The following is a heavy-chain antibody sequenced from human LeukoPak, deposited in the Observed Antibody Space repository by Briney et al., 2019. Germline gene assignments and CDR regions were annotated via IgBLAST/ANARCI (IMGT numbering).Heavy chain of an antibody. CDR3: AREAALGSGSFDY. Sequence: SETLSLTCTVSGGSISTYYWSWIRQPPGKGLEWIGYIYYSGSTSYNPSLKSRVTISVDTSKNQFSLKLSSVTAADTAVYYCAREAALGSGSFDYWGQGTLVTVSS. J-gene: IGHJ4*02. CDR2: IYYSGST. D-gene: IGHD1-26*01. CDR1: GGSISTYY. V-gene: IGHV4-59*01.